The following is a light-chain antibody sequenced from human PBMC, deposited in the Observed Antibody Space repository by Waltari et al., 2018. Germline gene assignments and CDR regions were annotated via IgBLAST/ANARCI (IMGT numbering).Light chain of an antibody. Sequence: DIQMPQSPSTLSASVGARVTITCRASQSISSWLAWYQQKPGKAPKLLIYKASSLESGVPSRFSGSGSGTEFTLTISSLQPDDFATYYCQQYNSYWTFGQGTKVEIK. CDR1: QSISSW. J-gene: IGKJ1*01. CDR2: KAS. V-gene: IGKV1-5*03. CDR3: QQYNSYWT.